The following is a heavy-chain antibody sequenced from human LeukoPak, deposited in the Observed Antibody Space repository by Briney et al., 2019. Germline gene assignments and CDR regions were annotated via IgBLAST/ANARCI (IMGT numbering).Heavy chain of an antibody. V-gene: IGHV3-64D*06. CDR3: VKGSGHQYNWFDP. Sequence: GGSLRLSCSASGFTFSSYAMHWVRQAPGKGLEHVSAISSNGGSTYYADSVKGRFTISRDNSKNTLYLQMSSLRAEDTAVYYCVKGSGHQYNWFDPWGQGTLVTVSS. CDR1: GFTFSSYA. J-gene: IGHJ5*02. D-gene: IGHD6-19*01. CDR2: ISSNGGST.